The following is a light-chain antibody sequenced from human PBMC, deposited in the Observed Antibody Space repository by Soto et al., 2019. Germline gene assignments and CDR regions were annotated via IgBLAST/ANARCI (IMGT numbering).Light chain of an antibody. CDR1: SSNIQSNT. J-gene: IGLJ1*01. CDR2: SND. Sequence: QSVLTQPPSASGTPGQRVTISCSGSSSNIQSNTVNWYQQLPGTAPKLLIYSNDQRPSGVPDRFSASKSGTSASLAISGLQSDDEADYYCAAWDDSLNGHVFGTGTKVTAL. V-gene: IGLV1-44*01. CDR3: AAWDDSLNGHV.